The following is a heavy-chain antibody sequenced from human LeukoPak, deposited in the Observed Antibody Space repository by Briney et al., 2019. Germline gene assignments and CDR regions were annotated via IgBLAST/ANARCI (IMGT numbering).Heavy chain of an antibody. J-gene: IGHJ6*02. CDR1: GFTVSSNY. Sequence: PGGSLRLSCAASGFTVSSNYMSWVRQAPGKGLERVSVIYSGGSTYYADSVKGRFTISRDNSKNTLYLQMNSLRAEDTAVYYCARDFKSPPRYYYYYGMDVWGQGTTVTVSS. CDR2: IYSGGST. CDR3: ARDFKSPPRYYYYYGMDV. V-gene: IGHV3-66*01.